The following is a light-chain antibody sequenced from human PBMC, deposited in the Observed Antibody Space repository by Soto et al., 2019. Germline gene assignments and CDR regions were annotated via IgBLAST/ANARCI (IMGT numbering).Light chain of an antibody. CDR3: MQGTHWPIT. CDR1: QSLVHSDGIAY. J-gene: IGKJ5*01. Sequence: DVVVTHSPLSLPVTLGQPASISFRSNQSLVHSDGIAYFSWFQQRPGRSPRRLIYKVSNRDSGVPARFRGSGSGTDFALKISRVEAEDVGVYYCMQGTHWPITFGQGTRLDIK. CDR2: KVS. V-gene: IGKV2-30*02.